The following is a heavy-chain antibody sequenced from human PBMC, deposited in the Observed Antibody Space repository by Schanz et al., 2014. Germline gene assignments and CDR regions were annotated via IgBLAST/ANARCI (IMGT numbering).Heavy chain of an antibody. CDR3: ATMWGYCTATACQILEVLDV. CDR1: GYTFTDYG. Sequence: QVQLVQSGAEVKKPGASVKVSCKASGYTFTDYGVIWVRQAPGQGLEWMGWISTSNGNTNYIQKLQGRVTMTTDTSTSTAYMELRSLRSDDTAVYYCATMWGYCTATACQILEVLDVWGQGTMVAVS. J-gene: IGHJ3*01. CDR2: ISTSNGNT. D-gene: IGHD2-8*02. V-gene: IGHV1-18*01.